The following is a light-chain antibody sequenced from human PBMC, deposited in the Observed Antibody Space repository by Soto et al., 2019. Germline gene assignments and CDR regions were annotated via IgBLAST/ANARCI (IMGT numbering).Light chain of an antibody. V-gene: IGKV1-39*01. CDR2: AAS. J-gene: IGKJ1*01. Sequence: DIQMTQSPSSLSASVGDRVTITCRASQSISSYLNWYQQKPGQAPKLLIYAASSLQSGAPSRLSGSGSGTDFTLTISSLQLEDFATYYCQQSYSTPWTFGQGTTVEIK. CDR3: QQSYSTPWT. CDR1: QSISSY.